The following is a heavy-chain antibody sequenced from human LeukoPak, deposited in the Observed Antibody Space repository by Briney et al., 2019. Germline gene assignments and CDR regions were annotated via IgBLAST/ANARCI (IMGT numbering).Heavy chain of an antibody. Sequence: GRSLRLSCAASGFTFSSYGMHWVRQAPGKGLEWVAVISYDGSNKYYADSVKGRFTISRDNSKNTLYLQTNSLRAEDTAVYYCAKDRVGYDILTGYYNYFDYWGQGTLVTVSS. CDR2: ISYDGSNK. D-gene: IGHD3-9*01. V-gene: IGHV3-30*18. CDR3: AKDRVGYDILTGYYNYFDY. J-gene: IGHJ4*02. CDR1: GFTFSSYG.